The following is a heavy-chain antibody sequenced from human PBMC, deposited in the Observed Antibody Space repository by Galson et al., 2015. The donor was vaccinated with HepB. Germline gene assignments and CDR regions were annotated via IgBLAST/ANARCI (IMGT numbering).Heavy chain of an antibody. CDR2: ISYDGSNK. D-gene: IGHD2-2*02. J-gene: IGHJ4*02. CDR1: GFTFSSYA. Sequence: LRLSCAASGFTFSSYAMHWVRQAPGKGLEWVAVISYDGSNKYYADSVKGRFTISRDNSKNTLYLQMNSLRAEDTAVYYCARTPWDQLLYWFGYWGQGTLVTVSS. CDR3: ARTPWDQLLYWFGY. V-gene: IGHV3-30-3*01.